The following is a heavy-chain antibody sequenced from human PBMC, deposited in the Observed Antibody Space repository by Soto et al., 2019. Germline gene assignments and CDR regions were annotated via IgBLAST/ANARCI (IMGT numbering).Heavy chain of an antibody. J-gene: IGHJ5*02. V-gene: IGHV4-39*01. Sequence: SETLSLTCTVSGGSISSSSYYWGWIRQPPGKGLEWIGSSYYSGGTYYNPSLKSRVTISVDTAKNKFSLKLSSGTAADTAVYYCASHGPDNPYYYYSSGYYSNWFDPWGQGTLVTVSS. CDR2: SYYSGGT. CDR1: GGSISSSSYY. D-gene: IGHD3-22*01. CDR3: ASHGPDNPYYYYSSGYYSNWFDP.